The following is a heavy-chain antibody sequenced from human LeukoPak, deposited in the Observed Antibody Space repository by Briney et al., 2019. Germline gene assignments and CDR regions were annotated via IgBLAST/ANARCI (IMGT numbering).Heavy chain of an antibody. V-gene: IGHV4-34*01. J-gene: IGHJ2*01. Sequence: PSETLSLTCAVYGGSFSGYYWSWIRQPPGKGLEWIGEINHSGSTNYNPSLKSRVTISVDTSKNQFSLKLSSVTAADTAVYYCARGYCSGGSCYPYWYFDLWGRGTLVTVSS. CDR1: GGSFSGYY. D-gene: IGHD2-15*01. CDR3: ARGYCSGGSCYPYWYFDL. CDR2: INHSGST.